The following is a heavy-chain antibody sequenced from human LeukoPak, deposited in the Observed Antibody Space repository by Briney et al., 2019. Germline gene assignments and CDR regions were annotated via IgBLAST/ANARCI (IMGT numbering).Heavy chain of an antibody. V-gene: IGHV4-34*01. CDR2: INHSGST. Sequence: PSETLSLTCAVYGGSFSGYYWSWIRQPPGKGLEWIGEINHSGSTNYNPSLKSRVTISVDTSKNQFSLKLSSVTAADTAVYYCAREGDGDSNYNHDYWGQGTLVTVSS. CDR1: GGSFSGYY. J-gene: IGHJ4*02. D-gene: IGHD4-11*01. CDR3: AREGDGDSNYNHDY.